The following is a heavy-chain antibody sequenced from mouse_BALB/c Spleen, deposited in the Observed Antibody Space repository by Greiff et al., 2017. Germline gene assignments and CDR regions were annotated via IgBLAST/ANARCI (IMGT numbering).Heavy chain of an antibody. CDR1: DSEVFPIAY. V-gene: IGHV15-2*02. CDR2: ILPSIGRT. Sequence: QVQLLQSGSDLRRPGSSVKLSCKDFDSEVFPIAYMSWVRQPPGHGFEWIGDILPSIGRTIYGEKFEDKATLDADTVSNTAYLERNSLTAEDSAIYYGARTGNYYGSSRYFDYWGQGTTLTVSS. D-gene: IGHD1-1*01. CDR3: ARTGNYYGSSRYFDY. J-gene: IGHJ2*01.